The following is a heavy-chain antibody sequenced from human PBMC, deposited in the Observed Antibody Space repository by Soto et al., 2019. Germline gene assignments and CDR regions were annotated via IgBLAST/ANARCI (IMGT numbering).Heavy chain of an antibody. Sequence: GGSLRLSCAASGFTFSSYGMHWVRQAPGKGLEWVAVISYDGSNKYYADSVKGRFTISRDNSKNTLYLQMNSLRAEDTAVYYCAKEGYDYIWGSYRSRAFDIWGQGTMVTVSS. D-gene: IGHD3-16*02. CDR2: ISYDGSNK. CDR3: AKEGYDYIWGSYRSRAFDI. V-gene: IGHV3-30*18. J-gene: IGHJ3*02. CDR1: GFTFSSYG.